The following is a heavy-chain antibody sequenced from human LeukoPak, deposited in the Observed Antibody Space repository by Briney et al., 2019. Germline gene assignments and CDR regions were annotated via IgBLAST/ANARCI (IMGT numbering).Heavy chain of an antibody. CDR2: IYYSGST. Sequence: SETLSLTCTVSGGSISTSSYYWGWIRQPPGKGLEWIGSIYYSGSTYYNPSLKSRATISVGTSRNHFSLRLSSVTAADTAVYYCARHCYGSGSFLNWFDPWGQGTLVTVSS. D-gene: IGHD3-10*01. V-gene: IGHV4-39*01. J-gene: IGHJ5*02. CDR3: ARHCYGSGSFLNWFDP. CDR1: GGSISTSSYY.